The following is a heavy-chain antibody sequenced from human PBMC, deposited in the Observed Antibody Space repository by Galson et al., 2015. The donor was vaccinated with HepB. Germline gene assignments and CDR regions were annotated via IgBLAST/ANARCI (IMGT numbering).Heavy chain of an antibody. Sequence: SVKVSCKASGYTFSTYSITWVRQARGQGLEWMGWISPYNGDTSYARKFQGRVTMTTETFTSTAYMELRSLRSDDTAIYYCARARYSDSAPEYWGQGTLVTVSS. CDR2: ISPYNGDT. D-gene: IGHD3-16*02. CDR3: ARARYSDSAPEY. CDR1: GYTFSTYS. V-gene: IGHV1-18*01. J-gene: IGHJ4*01.